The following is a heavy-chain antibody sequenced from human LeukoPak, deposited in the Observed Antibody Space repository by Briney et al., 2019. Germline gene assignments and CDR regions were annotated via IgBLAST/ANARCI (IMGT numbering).Heavy chain of an antibody. CDR2: VYHSGST. CDR3: GSQKEWSLTEYHSDY. CDR1: GYSISSGYY. D-gene: IGHD3-3*01. J-gene: IGHJ4*02. Sequence: PSETLSLTCTVSGYSISSGYYCGWIRQPPGKGLEWIGSVYHSGSTYYNPSLKSRVTISMDKSKDQFSLKLTAVTAADTAVYYCGSQKEWSLTEYHSDYWGQGTLVTVSS. V-gene: IGHV4-38-2*02.